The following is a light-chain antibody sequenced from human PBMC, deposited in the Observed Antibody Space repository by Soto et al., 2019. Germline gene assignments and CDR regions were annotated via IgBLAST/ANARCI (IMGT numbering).Light chain of an antibody. CDR3: QQYGRLPRT. CDR1: QSVSSSY. CDR2: GAS. Sequence: ERMFIDSPSPLSFSPVEIVTLLSRASQSVSSSYLAWYQQKPGQAPRLLIYGASSRATGIPDRFSGSGSGTDFTLTISRLEPEDFAVYYCQQYGRLPRTFGEGTKVDIK. J-gene: IGKJ1*01. V-gene: IGKV3-20*01.